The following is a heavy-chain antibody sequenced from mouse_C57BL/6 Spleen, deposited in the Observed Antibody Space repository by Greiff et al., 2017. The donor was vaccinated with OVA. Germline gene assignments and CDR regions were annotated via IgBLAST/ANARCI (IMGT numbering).Heavy chain of an antibody. J-gene: IGHJ2*01. D-gene: IGHD6-1*01. CDR3: ARHESAYRY. CDR2: INPSTGGT. CDR1: GYSFTGYY. V-gene: IGHV1-43*01. Sequence: VQLKQSGPELVKPGASVKISCKASGYSFTGYYMHWVKQSPEKSLEWIGEINPSTGGTSYNQKFKGKATLTVDKSSSTAYMQLKSLTSEDSAVYYCARHESAYRYWGQGTTLTVSS.